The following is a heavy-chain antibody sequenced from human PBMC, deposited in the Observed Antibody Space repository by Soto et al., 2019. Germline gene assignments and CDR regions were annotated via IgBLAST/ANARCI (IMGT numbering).Heavy chain of an antibody. Sequence: SETLSLTCTVSGASITGSSYWSWIRQPAGKGLEWIGRFSLSGTTNYNPSLRSRVTMSADVSKNQFSLRLTSVSAADTALYYCARGMTPPGAPAWYYSDSWGQGTLVTVSS. CDR3: ARGMTPPGAPAWYYSDS. D-gene: IGHD2-8*02. J-gene: IGHJ4*02. CDR2: FSLSGTT. V-gene: IGHV4-4*07. CDR1: GASITGSSY.